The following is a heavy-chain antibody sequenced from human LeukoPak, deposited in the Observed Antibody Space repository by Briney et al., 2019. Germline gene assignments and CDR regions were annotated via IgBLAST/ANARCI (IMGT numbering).Heavy chain of an antibody. CDR3: ARLKFGVNSSDR. J-gene: IGHJ4*02. D-gene: IGHD4-23*01. Sequence: GASVKVSCKASVYEASAYTFPKYGINWVRQAPGQGLEWMGWISVKNGDTKYAQKIQDRVTMTTDTPTRTVYMELRSLRSDDTAVYYCARLKFGVNSSDRWRQGTLVTVSS. CDR1: VYEASAYTFPKYG. CDR2: ISVKNGDT. V-gene: IGHV1-18*01.